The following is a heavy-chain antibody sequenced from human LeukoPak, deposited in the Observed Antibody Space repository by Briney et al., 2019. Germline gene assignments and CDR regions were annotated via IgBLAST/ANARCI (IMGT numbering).Heavy chain of an antibody. CDR1: GGSFSGYY. D-gene: IGHD1-26*01. V-gene: IGHV4-34*01. CDR2: INHSGST. J-gene: IGHJ4*02. CDR3: ASSLSGSPYYFDY. Sequence: SETLSLTCAVYGGSFSGYYWSWIRQPPGKGLEWIGEINHSGSTNYNPSLKSRVTILVDTSKNQFSLKLSSVTAADTAVYYCASSLSGSPYYFDYWGQGTLVTVSS.